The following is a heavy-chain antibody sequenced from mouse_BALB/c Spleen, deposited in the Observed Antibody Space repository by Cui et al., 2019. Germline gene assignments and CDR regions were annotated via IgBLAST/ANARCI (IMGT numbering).Heavy chain of an antibody. CDR2: IDPNSGGT. CDR1: GYTFTSYW. J-gene: IGHJ2*01. Sequence: HVQLQQPAAELVTPAAAVQLCCKASGYTFTSYWMHWVKQRPGRGLEWIGRIDPNSGGTKYNEKFKSKATLTVDKPSSTAYMHLSSLTSEDSAVYYCARYDYYGSSYFDYWGQGTTLTVSS. CDR3: ARYDYYGSSYFDY. V-gene: IGHV1-72*01. D-gene: IGHD1-1*01.